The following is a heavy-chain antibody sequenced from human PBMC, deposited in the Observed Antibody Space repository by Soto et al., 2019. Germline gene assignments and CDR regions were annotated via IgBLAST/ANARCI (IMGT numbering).Heavy chain of an antibody. CDR1: GGTFSSYT. J-gene: IGHJ5*02. Sequence: KVSCKASGGTFSSYTISWVRQAPGQGLEWMGRIIPILGIANYAQKFQGRVTITADKSTSTAYMELSSLRSEDTAVYYCARANLAAAGSLISNWFDPWGQGTLVTVSS. V-gene: IGHV1-69*02. D-gene: IGHD6-13*01. CDR2: IIPILGIA. CDR3: ARANLAAAGSLISNWFDP.